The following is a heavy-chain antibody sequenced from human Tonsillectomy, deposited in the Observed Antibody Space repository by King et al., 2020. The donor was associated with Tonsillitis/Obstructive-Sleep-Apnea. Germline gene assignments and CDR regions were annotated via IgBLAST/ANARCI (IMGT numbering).Heavy chain of an antibody. CDR1: GFTFGDYN. D-gene: IGHD3-3*01. CDR2: IRSKAYGETT. V-gene: IGHV3-49*04. J-gene: IGHJ6*03. CDR3: TTAAAGYYDTWIAYYHLYYMDV. Sequence: VQLVESGGGLVQPGRSLRLSCTASGFTFGDYNMNWVRQAPGKGLEGVGFIRSKAYGETTEYATSVRGRFIISRDDSKSIAYLQMNSLQTEDTAVYGCTTAAAGYYDTWIAYYHLYYMDVWGKGTPVTVPS.